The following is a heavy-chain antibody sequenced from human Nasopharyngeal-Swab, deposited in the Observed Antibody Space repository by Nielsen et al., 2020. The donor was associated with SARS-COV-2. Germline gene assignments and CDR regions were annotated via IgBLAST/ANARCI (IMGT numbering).Heavy chain of an antibody. V-gene: IGHV7-4-1*02. Sequence: ASVKVSCKASGYTFTSYAMNWVRQAPGQGLEWMGWINTDTGNPTYAQGFTGRFVFSLDTSVSTAYLQISSLRAEDTAVYYCAKGNIAIQYYYYGMEVGAKGPRSPSP. D-gene: IGHD2/OR15-2a*01. CDR2: INTDTGNP. CDR1: GYTFTSYA. J-gene: IGHJ6*02. CDR3: AKGNIAIQYYYYGMEV.